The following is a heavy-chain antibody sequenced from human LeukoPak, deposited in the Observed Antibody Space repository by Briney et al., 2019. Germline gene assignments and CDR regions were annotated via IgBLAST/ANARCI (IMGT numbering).Heavy chain of an antibody. D-gene: IGHD1-26*01. V-gene: IGHV3-21*01. CDR1: GFTFSSYS. CDR3: ASDTIVGATTFGY. CDR2: ISSSSSYI. Sequence: GGSLRLSCAASGFTFSSYSMNWVRQAPGKGLEWVSSISSSSSYIYYADSVKGRFTISRDNAKNSLYLQMNSLRAEDTAVYYCASDTIVGATTFGYWGQGTLVTVSS. J-gene: IGHJ4*01.